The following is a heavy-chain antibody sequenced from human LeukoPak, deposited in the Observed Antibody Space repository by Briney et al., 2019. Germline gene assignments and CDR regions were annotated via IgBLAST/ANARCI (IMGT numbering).Heavy chain of an antibody. CDR1: GFTFSSYA. Sequence: PGGSLRLSCAASGFTFSSYAMHWVRQVPGKGLEWVAVISYDGSNKYYADSVKGRFTISRDNSKNTLYLQMNSLRAEDTAVYYCARAASVATNDVFDYWGQGTLVTVSS. D-gene: IGHD5-12*01. V-gene: IGHV3-30-3*01. CDR2: ISYDGSNK. CDR3: ARAASVATNDVFDY. J-gene: IGHJ4*02.